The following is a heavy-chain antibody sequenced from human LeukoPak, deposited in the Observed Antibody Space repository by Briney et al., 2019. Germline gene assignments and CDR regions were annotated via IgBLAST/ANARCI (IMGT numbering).Heavy chain of an antibody. CDR1: GFTFSSYG. CDR2: IRYDGSNK. V-gene: IGHV3-30*02. J-gene: IGHJ5*02. Sequence: GGPLRLSCAASGFTFSSYGMHWVRQAPGKGLEWVAFIRYDGSNKYYADSVKGRFTISRDNSKNTLYLQMNSLRAEDTAVYYCAKDLEYCSSTSCYPNWFDPWGQGTLVTVSS. CDR3: AKDLEYCSSTSCYPNWFDP. D-gene: IGHD2-2*01.